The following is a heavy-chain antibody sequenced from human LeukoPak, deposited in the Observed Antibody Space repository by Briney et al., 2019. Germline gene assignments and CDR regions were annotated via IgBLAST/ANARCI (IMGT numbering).Heavy chain of an antibody. J-gene: IGHJ4*02. Sequence: GGSLRLSCAASGFTFSNAWMSWVRQAPGKGLEWVGRIKSKTDGGTTDYAAPVKGRFTISRDDSKNTLYLQMNSLKTEDTAVYYCTTGLWTMVRGVTTDYWGQGTLVTVSS. CDR1: GFTFSNAW. CDR3: TTGLWTMVRGVTTDY. CDR2: IKSKTDGGTT. V-gene: IGHV3-15*01. D-gene: IGHD3-10*01.